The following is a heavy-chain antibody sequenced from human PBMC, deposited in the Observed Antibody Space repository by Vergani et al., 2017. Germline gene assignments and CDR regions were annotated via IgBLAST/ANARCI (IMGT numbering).Heavy chain of an antibody. J-gene: IGHJ4*02. CDR3: ARRADLGVWGCSRSSCPFDY. CDR1: GGSISSGSFS. V-gene: IGHV4-39*01. D-gene: IGHD2-2*01. Sequence: QLQLQESGPGLVKPSETLSLSCTVSGGSISSGSFSWDWIRQPPGKGLEWIGNIHSGGSTYYNPSLKSRVTISVDTSKNQFSLKLTSVTAADTAVYYCARRADLGVWGCSRSSCPFDYWGQGTLVTVSS. CDR2: IHSGGST.